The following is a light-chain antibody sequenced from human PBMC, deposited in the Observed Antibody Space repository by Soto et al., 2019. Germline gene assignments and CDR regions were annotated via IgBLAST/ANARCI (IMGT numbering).Light chain of an antibody. CDR1: RSIRSY. J-gene: IGKJ2*01. Sequence: DIQMAQAPSSLSASVGDRVTITCRTSRSIRSYLNWYQMKPQKAPKLLIFTASNLQSGIPSRFSGSGSGTDFTLTISSLQPEDFATYFCQQVYSTPYTFGQGTNLEIK. CDR3: QQVYSTPYT. CDR2: TAS. V-gene: IGKV1-39*01.